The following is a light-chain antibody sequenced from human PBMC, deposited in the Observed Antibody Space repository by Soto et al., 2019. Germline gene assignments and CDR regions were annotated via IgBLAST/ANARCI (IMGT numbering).Light chain of an antibody. V-gene: IGKV3-11*01. CDR1: QSVSSY. Sequence: EIVLTQSPATLSLSPGERATLSCRASQSVSSYLAWYQQKRGQAPRLLIYDASNRATGIPARFSGSGSGTDFTLTISSLEPEDVAVYYCQQRSNWPWTFGQGTKVEIK. CDR2: DAS. CDR3: QQRSNWPWT. J-gene: IGKJ1*01.